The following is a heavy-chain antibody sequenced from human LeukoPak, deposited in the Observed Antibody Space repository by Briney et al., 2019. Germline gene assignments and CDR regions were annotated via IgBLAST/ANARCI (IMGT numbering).Heavy chain of an antibody. J-gene: IGHJ2*01. V-gene: IGHV3-23*01. CDR2: ISGSGGST. CDR3: AKGLSSSGGYFDL. CDR1: GFTFSSYA. Sequence: GGFLRLSCAASGFTFSSYAMSWVRQAPGKGLEWVSAISGSGGSTYYADSVKGRFTISRDNSKNTLYLQMNSLRAEDTAVYYCAKGLSSSGGYFDLWGRGTLVTVSS. D-gene: IGHD6-6*01.